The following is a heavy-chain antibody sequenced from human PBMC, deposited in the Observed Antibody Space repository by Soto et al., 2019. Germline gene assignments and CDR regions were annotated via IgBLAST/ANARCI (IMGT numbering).Heavy chain of an antibody. CDR2: IFYSWST. CDR3: GRLNDVLNHIDY. Sequence: QLQLQESVPRLLKPSETLSLTCTVSGGSISSSNYYWGWIRQPPGKGLDWIGSIFYSWSTHYNPSRESRVSQSVDTSKNQFALKLSSVSAADTAVYDCGRLNDVLNHIDYWGQGTLVTVSS. V-gene: IGHV4-39*01. CDR1: GGSISSSNYY. D-gene: IGHD1-1*01. J-gene: IGHJ4*02.